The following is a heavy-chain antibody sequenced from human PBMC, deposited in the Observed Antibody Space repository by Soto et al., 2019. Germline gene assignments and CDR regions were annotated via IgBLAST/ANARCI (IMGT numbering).Heavy chain of an antibody. D-gene: IGHD3-16*01. V-gene: IGHV4-34*01. CDR3: ARASGGRKIEY. J-gene: IGHJ4*02. CDR2: INHSGST. Sequence: PSETLSLTCAVYGGSFSGYYWSWIRQPPGKGLEWIGEINHSGSTNYNPSLKSRVTISVDTSKNQFSLKLSSVTAADTAVDYCARASGGRKIEYWGQGTLVTVSS. CDR1: GGSFSGYY.